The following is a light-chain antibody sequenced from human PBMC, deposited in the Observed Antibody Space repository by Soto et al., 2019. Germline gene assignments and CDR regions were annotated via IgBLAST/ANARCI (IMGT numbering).Light chain of an antibody. Sequence: DIQMTQSPSSLSASVGDRVTITCRASQSISTYLNWYQQKPGKAPKLLVYAASTLQSGVPSRFSDSGSGTDFTLTISSLQPEDFATYYCQQSYSTPFMYTFGQGTKLEIK. J-gene: IGKJ2*01. V-gene: IGKV1-39*01. CDR1: QSISTY. CDR3: QQSYSTPFMYT. CDR2: AAS.